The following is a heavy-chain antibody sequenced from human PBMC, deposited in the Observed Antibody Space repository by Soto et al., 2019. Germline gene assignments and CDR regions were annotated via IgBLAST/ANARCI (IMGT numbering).Heavy chain of an antibody. CDR1: GGSVSSGSYF. CDR2: MYHGGRT. Sequence: SETLSLTCTVSGGSVSSGSYFWSWMRQPPGKGLEWIGHMYHGGRTNYSPSLKSRVTMSLDSSRNQFSLNLSSVTAADTAVYFCARDPGYCTNGVCPIFDFWGQGLLVTVSS. V-gene: IGHV4-61*01. D-gene: IGHD2-8*01. J-gene: IGHJ4*02. CDR3: ARDPGYCTNGVCPIFDF.